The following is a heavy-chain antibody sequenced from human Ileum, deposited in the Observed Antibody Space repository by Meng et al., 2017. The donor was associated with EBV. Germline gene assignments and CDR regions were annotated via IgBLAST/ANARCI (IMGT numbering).Heavy chain of an antibody. Sequence: QVQLQGSGQGLVKPSETLSLTCAVSGGSISRSDWWSWVRQPPGKGLEWIGETSHSGSTNYSPSLKSRVTISLDKSKNQLSLKLNSVTAADTAVYYCASSDYYRSDYWGQGTLVTVSS. J-gene: IGHJ4*02. D-gene: IGHD3-22*01. V-gene: IGHV4-4*02. CDR2: TSHSGST. CDR3: ASSDYYRSDY. CDR1: GGSISRSDW.